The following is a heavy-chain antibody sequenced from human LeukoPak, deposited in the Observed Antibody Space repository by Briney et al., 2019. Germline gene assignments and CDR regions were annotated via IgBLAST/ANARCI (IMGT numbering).Heavy chain of an antibody. V-gene: IGHV1-18*01. CDR3: ARQQLEGFDY. J-gene: IGHJ4*02. Sequence: ASVKVSCKASGYTFTNYGISWVRQAPGQGLEWMGWISVYTGNTHYAQKFQARVTMTTDTSTTTAYMELRSLRSDDTAVYYCARQQLEGFDYWGQGTLVTVSS. CDR2: ISVYTGNT. D-gene: IGHD6-13*01. CDR1: GYTFTNYG.